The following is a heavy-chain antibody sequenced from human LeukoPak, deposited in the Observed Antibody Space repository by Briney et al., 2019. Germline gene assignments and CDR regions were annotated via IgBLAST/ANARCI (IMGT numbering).Heavy chain of an antibody. V-gene: IGHV3-30*03. Sequence: PGGSLRLSCAASGFTFSSYGMHWVRQAPGKGLEWVAVISYDGSNKYYADSVKGRFTISRDNSKNTLYLQMNSLRAEDTAVYYCARVVSGWYRSETSLDYWGQGTLVTVSS. D-gene: IGHD6-19*01. J-gene: IGHJ4*02. CDR1: GFTFSSYG. CDR3: ARVVSGWYRSETSLDY. CDR2: ISYDGSNK.